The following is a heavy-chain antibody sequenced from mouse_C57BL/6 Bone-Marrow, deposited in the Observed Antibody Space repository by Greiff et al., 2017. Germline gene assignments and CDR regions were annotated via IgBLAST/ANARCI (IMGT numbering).Heavy chain of an antibody. J-gene: IGHJ4*01. CDR1: GFTFSSYG. CDR3: AGWGVRRTGYYAKDY. CDR2: ISSGGSYT. Sequence: EVHLVASGGDLVKPGGSLKLSCAASGFTFSSYGMSWVRQTPDKRLEWVATISSGGSYTYYPDSVKGRFTISRDNAKNTLYLQMSSLKSEDTAMYYCAGWGVRRTGYYAKDYWGQGTSVTVSS. V-gene: IGHV5-6*01. D-gene: IGHD2-14*01.